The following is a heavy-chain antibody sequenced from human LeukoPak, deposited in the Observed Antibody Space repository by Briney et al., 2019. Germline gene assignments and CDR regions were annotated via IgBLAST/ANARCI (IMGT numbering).Heavy chain of an antibody. V-gene: IGHV1-58*02. CDR3: AALGRYCSGGSCYSDFDY. CDR1: GFTFTSSA. Sequence: ASVKVSCKASGFTFTSSAMQWVRQARGQRLEWIGWIVVGSGNTNYAQKFQERVTIIRDMSTSTAYMELSSLRSEDTAVYYCAALGRYCSGGSCYSDFDYWGQGTLVTVSS. CDR2: IVVGSGNT. D-gene: IGHD2-15*01. J-gene: IGHJ4*02.